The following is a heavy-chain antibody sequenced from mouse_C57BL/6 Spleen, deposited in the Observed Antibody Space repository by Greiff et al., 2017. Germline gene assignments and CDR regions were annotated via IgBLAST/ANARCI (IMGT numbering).Heavy chain of an antibody. J-gene: IGHJ2*01. CDR2: IHPNTGST. Sequence: QVQLQQPGAELVKPGASVKLSCKASGYTFTSYWMHWVKQRPGQGLEWIGMIHPNTGSTNYNEKLKSKATLTVDKSSSTACMQLSSLTSEDSAVYYCAREDFLDYWGQGTTRTVSS. CDR3: AREDFLDY. V-gene: IGHV1-64*01. CDR1: GYTFTSYW.